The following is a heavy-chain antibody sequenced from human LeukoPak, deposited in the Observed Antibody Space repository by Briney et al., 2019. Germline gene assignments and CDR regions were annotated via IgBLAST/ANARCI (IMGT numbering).Heavy chain of an antibody. CDR1: GYSFSGYW. D-gene: IGHD3-22*01. J-gene: IGHJ4*02. V-gene: IGHV5-51*01. CDR3: ARLRYYDSSGLGFLGYFDY. Sequence: GESLKISCKASGYSFSGYWIGWVRQMPGKGLEWMGIIYPGDSDTRYSPSFQGQVTISADKSISTAYLQWSSLKASDTAMYYCARLRYYDSSGLGFLGYFDYWGQGTLVTVSS. CDR2: IYPGDSDT.